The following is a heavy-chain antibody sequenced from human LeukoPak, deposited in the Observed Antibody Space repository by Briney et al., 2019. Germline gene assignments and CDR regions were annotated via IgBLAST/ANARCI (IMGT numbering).Heavy chain of an antibody. CDR2: ISAYNGNT. Sequence: GASVKVSCKASGYTFTSYGISWVRQAPGQGLEWMGWISAYNGNTNYAQKLQGRVTMTTDTSTSTAYMELRSLRSDDTAVYYCARDEEYSSSSLAPFDYWGQGTLVTVSS. CDR3: ARDEEYSSSSLAPFDY. V-gene: IGHV1-18*01. J-gene: IGHJ4*02. D-gene: IGHD6-6*01. CDR1: GYTFTSYG.